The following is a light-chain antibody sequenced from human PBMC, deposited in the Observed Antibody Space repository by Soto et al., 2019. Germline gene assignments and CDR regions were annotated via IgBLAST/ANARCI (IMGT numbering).Light chain of an antibody. CDR2: AAS. V-gene: IGKV1-39*01. CDR3: QQSYSTPFT. J-gene: IGKJ4*01. CDR1: QSISSY. Sequence: DIQMTQSPSSLSASVGDRVTITCRASQSISSYLNWYQQKPGKAPKLLIYAASSLHSGVPSRFSGSGSGTDFTLTISSLQPEDFATYYFQQSYSTPFTFGGWTKVEIK.